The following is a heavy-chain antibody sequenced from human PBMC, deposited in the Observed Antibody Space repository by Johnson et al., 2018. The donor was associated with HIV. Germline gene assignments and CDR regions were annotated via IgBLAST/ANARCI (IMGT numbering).Heavy chain of an antibody. J-gene: IGHJ3*01. CDR1: GFTFSDYY. CDR2: ISSSGTGK. V-gene: IGHV3-11*04. D-gene: IGHD5-24*01. CDR3: ARGRWLQLDAFDL. Sequence: QLLESGGGVVQPGRSLRLSCVASGFTFSDYYMSWIRQAPGKGLEWVSYISSSGTGKYYAGSVKGRFTISRDNAKNSLYLQMNSLRAEDTAVYYCARGRWLQLDAFDLWGQGTMVSVPS.